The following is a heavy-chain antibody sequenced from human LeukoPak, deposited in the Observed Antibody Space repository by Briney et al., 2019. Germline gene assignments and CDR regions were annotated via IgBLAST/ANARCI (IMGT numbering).Heavy chain of an antibody. CDR2: SRNEGHSYST. Sequence: GGSLRLSCAVSGFTFSDHYMDWVRQAPGKGVEWIGRSRNEGHSYSTDFAASVRGRASLSRDHSRNSLYLQINSLRTDDTAVYYCVALLRGIGYWGQGTLVTVSS. D-gene: IGHD3-10*01. J-gene: IGHJ4*02. CDR1: GFTFSDHY. V-gene: IGHV3-72*01. CDR3: VALLRGIGY.